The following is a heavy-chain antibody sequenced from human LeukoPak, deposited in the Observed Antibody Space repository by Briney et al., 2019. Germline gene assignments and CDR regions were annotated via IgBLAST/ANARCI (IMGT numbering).Heavy chain of an antibody. Sequence: GGSLRLSCAASGFTFSSYAMNWVRQAPGKGLEWVSAISGSGGSTYYADSVKGRFTISRDNSKNTLYLQMISLRAEDTAVYYCARGEMATLPAYWGQGTLVTVSS. CDR3: ARGEMATLPAY. J-gene: IGHJ4*02. D-gene: IGHD5-24*01. CDR1: GFTFSSYA. CDR2: ISGSGGST. V-gene: IGHV3-23*01.